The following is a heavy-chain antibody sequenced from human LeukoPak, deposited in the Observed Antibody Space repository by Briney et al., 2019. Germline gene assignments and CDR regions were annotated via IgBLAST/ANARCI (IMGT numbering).Heavy chain of an antibody. D-gene: IGHD4-23*01. CDR1: GGSFSGYY. V-gene: IGHV4-34*01. CDR2: INHSGST. Sequence: TSETLSLTCAVYGGSFSGYYWSWIRQPPGKGLEWIGEINHSGSTNYNPSLKSRVTISVDTSKNQFSLKLSSVTAADTAVYYCARHRGRWLSRDYFDYWGQGTLVTVSS. CDR3: ARHRGRWLSRDYFDY. J-gene: IGHJ4*02.